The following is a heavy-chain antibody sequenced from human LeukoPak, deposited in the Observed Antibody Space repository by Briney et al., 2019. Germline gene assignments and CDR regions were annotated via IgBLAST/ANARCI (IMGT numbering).Heavy chain of an antibody. CDR1: GFTFSSHA. Sequence: GGSLTLSCGASGFTFSSHAMSWLRQTPERGLEGVSAITGGGDSAYYPDSVKGRFTISRDNSKNTLDLQMNNLGAEDTALYYCVSGDNGSGYYYWGQGTLVTVSS. J-gene: IGHJ4*02. V-gene: IGHV3-23*01. CDR2: ITGGGDSA. D-gene: IGHD3-22*01. CDR3: VSGDNGSGYYY.